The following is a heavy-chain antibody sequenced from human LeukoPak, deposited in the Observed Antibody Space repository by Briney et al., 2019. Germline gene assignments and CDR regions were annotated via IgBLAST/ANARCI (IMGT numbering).Heavy chain of an antibody. Sequence: GASLRLSCAASGFTFSSYSMNWVRQAPGKGLEWVSSISSSSRDINYADSVKGRFTISRDNAWNSLYLQMNSLRAEDTAVYYCARDSDSSGHYYMDYFDYWGQGALVTVSS. CDR2: ISSSSRDI. J-gene: IGHJ4*02. CDR3: ARDSDSSGHYYMDYFDY. D-gene: IGHD3-22*01. V-gene: IGHV3-21*01. CDR1: GFTFSSYS.